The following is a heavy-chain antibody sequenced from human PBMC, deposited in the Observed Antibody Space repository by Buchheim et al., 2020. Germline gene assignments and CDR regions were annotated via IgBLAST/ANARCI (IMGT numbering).Heavy chain of an antibody. Sequence: QVQLQQWGAGLLKPSETLSLTCAVYGGSFSGYYWSWIRQPSGKGLEWIGEINHSGSTNYNPSLKSRVTISVDTSKNQFSLKLSSVTAADTAVYYCARGNRDGANTKFDYWGQGTL. D-gene: IGHD4/OR15-4a*01. CDR1: GGSFSGYY. J-gene: IGHJ4*02. CDR3: ARGNRDGANTKFDY. V-gene: IGHV4-34*01. CDR2: INHSGST.